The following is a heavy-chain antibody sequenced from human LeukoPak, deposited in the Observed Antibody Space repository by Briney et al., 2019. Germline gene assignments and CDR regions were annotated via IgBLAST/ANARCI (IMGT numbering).Heavy chain of an antibody. CDR3: ARGCGYYGSGYNWFDP. Sequence: GGSLRLSCAASGFTVSSNYISWVRQAPGKGLEWVSVIYSGGSTYYADSLKGRFTISRDNSKNTLYLQMNSLRAEDTAVYYCARGCGYYGSGYNWFDPWGQGTLVTVSS. J-gene: IGHJ5*02. CDR2: IYSGGST. D-gene: IGHD3-10*01. CDR1: GFTVSSNY. V-gene: IGHV3-66*01.